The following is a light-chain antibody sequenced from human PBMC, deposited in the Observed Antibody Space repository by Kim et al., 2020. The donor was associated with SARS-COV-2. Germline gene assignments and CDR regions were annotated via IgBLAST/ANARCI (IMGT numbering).Light chain of an antibody. CDR2: GAS. J-gene: IGKJ2*01. V-gene: IGKV3-20*01. Sequence: EIVLTQSPGTLSLSPGERATLSCRASQSVSSSYLAWYQQKPGQAPRLLMYGASSRATGVPDRFSGSGSETDFTLTISRLEPEDFAVYYCQQYDRSAVYTFGQGTKLEIK. CDR1: QSVSSSY. CDR3: QQYDRSAVYT.